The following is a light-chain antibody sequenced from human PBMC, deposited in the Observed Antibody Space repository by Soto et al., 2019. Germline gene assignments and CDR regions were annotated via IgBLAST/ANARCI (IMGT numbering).Light chain of an antibody. V-gene: IGKV3-20*01. CDR1: QSVSSSY. CDR3: QQYGSSPPAYT. J-gene: IGKJ2*01. CDR2: GAS. Sequence: EIVLTQSPGTLSLSPWARATLSCRASQSVSSSYLAWYQQKPGQAPRLLIYGASSRATGIPDRFSGSGSGTDFTLTISRLEPEDFAVYYCQQYGSSPPAYTFGQGTKLEIQ.